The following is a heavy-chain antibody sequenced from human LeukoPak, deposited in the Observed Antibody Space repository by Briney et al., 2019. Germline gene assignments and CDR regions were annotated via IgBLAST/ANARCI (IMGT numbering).Heavy chain of an antibody. CDR2: ISWNSGSI. D-gene: IGHD4-17*01. Sequence: GGSLRLSCAASGFTFGSYAMSWVRQAPGKGLEWVSGISWNSGSIGYADSVKGRFTISRDNAKNSLYLQMNSLRAEDTALYYCAKDIGSYGDSPFDYWGQGTLVTVSS. J-gene: IGHJ4*02. V-gene: IGHV3-9*01. CDR3: AKDIGSYGDSPFDY. CDR1: GFTFGSYA.